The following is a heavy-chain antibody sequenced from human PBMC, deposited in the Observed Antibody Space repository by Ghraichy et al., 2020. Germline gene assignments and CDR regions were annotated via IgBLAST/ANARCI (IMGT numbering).Heavy chain of an antibody. V-gene: IGHV3-21*06. CDR1: GFTLANFN. D-gene: IGHD6-13*01. Sequence: LTCEASGFTLANFNFNWIRQAPGKGLEWVSSISATGVNIFYADSVKGRFIISRDNVNHSLYLQMYSLRAEDTAVYYCAAAGVDHWGQGTLVTVSS. CDR3: AAAGVDH. CDR2: ISATGVNI. J-gene: IGHJ4*02.